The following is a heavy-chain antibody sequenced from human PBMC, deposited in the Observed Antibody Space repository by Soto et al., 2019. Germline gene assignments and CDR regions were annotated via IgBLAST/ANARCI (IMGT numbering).Heavy chain of an antibody. J-gene: IGHJ4*02. Sequence: EVQLVESGGGLVKPGGSLRLSCAASGFTFSSYSMNWVRQAPGKGLEWVSSISSSSSYIYYADSVKGRFTISRDNGKNSLYLQMNSLRAEDTAVYYCARHRFGYGDYGGQGTLVTVSS. D-gene: IGHD3-16*01. CDR3: ARHRFGYGDY. CDR1: GFTFSSYS. V-gene: IGHV3-21*01. CDR2: ISSSSSYI.